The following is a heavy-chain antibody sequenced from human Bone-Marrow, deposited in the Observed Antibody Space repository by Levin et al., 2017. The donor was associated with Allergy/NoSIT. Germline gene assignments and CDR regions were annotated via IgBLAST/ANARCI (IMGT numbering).Heavy chain of an antibody. V-gene: IGHV4-61*01. J-gene: IGHJ5*01. CDR3: TRDRGSSGWFES. CDR2: VYYSGTT. Sequence: SETLSLTCTVSGGPVNSGSYYWSWIRQPPGKGLEWIGSVYYSGTTNYNPSLKRRASITVDTSKNQFSLTLRSLPAADTAVYYCTRDRGSSGWFESWGQGTLVTVSS. D-gene: IGHD6-19*01. CDR1: GGPVNSGSYY.